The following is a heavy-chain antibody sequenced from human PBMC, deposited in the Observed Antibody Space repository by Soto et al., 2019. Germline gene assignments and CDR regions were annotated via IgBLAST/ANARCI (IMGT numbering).Heavy chain of an antibody. CDR2: IWYDGSNK. V-gene: IGHV3-33*01. J-gene: IGHJ5*02. D-gene: IGHD1-26*01. CDR1: GFTFSSYG. CDR3: ARDGGLLNWFDP. Sequence: GESLKISCAASGFTFSSYGMHWVRQAPGKGLEWVAVIWYDGSNKYYADSVKGRFTISRDNSKNTLYLQMNSLRAEDTAVYYCARDGGLLNWFDPWGQGTLVTVSS.